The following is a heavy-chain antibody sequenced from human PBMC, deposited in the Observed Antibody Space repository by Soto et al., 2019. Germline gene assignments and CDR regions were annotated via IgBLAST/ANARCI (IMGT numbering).Heavy chain of an antibody. CDR1: GFTVSSNY. CDR3: ARELRSSGWPRRVYGMDV. CDR2: IYSGGST. D-gene: IGHD6-19*01. J-gene: IGHJ6*02. Sequence: EVQLVESGGGLVQPGGSLRLSCAASGFTVSSNYMSWVRQAPGKGLEWVSVIYSGGSTYYADSVKGRFTISRDNSKNTLYLQMNSRRAEATAVYYCARELRSSGWPRRVYGMDVWGQGTTVTVSS. V-gene: IGHV3-66*01.